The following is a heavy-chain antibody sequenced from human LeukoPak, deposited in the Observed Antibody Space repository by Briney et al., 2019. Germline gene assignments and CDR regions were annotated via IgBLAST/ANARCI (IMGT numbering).Heavy chain of an antibody. Sequence: SETLSLTCTVSDGSLSSRSYYWGWIRQPPGKGLEWIGSIYYSGTTHYNPSLESRVTISVDTSKNQFSLKLSSVTAADTAVYYCAREMEDKSFSFGELRKNYYYYMDVWGKGTTVTVSS. J-gene: IGHJ6*03. CDR3: AREMEDKSFSFGELRKNYYYYMDV. D-gene: IGHD3-10*01. CDR2: IYYSGTT. V-gene: IGHV4-39*07. CDR1: DGSLSSRSYY.